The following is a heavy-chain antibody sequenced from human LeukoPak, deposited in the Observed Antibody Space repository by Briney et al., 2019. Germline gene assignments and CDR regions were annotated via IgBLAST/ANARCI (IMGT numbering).Heavy chain of an antibody. J-gene: IGHJ6*02. Sequence: GGSLRLSCAASGFTVSSNYMSWVRQAPGKGLEWVSVIYSGGSTYYADSVKGRFTISRHNSKNTLYLQMNSLRAEDTAVYYCAKEGGLWFGELSPYYYYYGMDVWGQGTTVTVSS. D-gene: IGHD3-10*01. CDR1: GFTVSSNY. CDR3: AKEGGLWFGELSPYYYYYGMDV. CDR2: IYSGGST. V-gene: IGHV3-53*01.